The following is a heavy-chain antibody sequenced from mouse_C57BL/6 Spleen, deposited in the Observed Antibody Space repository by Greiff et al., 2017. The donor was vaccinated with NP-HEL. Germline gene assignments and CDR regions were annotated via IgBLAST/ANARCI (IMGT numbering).Heavy chain of an antibody. D-gene: IGHD1-1*01. CDR3: ARHEEGYYYGSSYGFAY. CDR2: FYPGSGSI. Sequence: QVQLQQSGAELVNPGASVKLSCKASGYTFTEYTIHWVKQRSGQGLEWIGWFYPGSGSIKYNEKFKDKATLTADKSSSTVYMELSRLTSEDSAVYFCARHEEGYYYGSSYGFAYWGQGTLVTVSA. J-gene: IGHJ3*01. V-gene: IGHV1-62-2*01. CDR1: GYTFTEYT.